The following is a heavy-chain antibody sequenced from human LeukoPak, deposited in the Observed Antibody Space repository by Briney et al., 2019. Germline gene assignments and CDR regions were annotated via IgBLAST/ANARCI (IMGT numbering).Heavy chain of an antibody. CDR2: ISISGGGT. CDR1: GFTFSSHA. J-gene: IGHJ4*02. V-gene: IGHV3-23*01. CDR3: AKQLGYCSDGSCYFPY. D-gene: IGHD2-15*01. Sequence: GGSLRLSCAASGFTFSSHAMGWVRQAPGKGLEWVSAISISGGGTYYADSVKGRFTISRDNSKSTLCLQMNSLRAEDTAVYYCAKQLGYCSDGSCYFPYWGQGTLVTVSS.